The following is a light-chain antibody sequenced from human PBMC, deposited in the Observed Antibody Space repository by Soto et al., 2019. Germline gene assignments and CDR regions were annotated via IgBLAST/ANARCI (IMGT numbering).Light chain of an antibody. V-gene: IGLV2-14*01. CDR3: ISYTCNSLYV. J-gene: IGLJ1*01. CDR1: SSDFGAYDY. Sequence: QSALTQPASVSGSPGQSITISCTGASSDFGAYDYVSWYQHHPGKAPKLMIFEVSHRASGVSTRFSGSKSGNTASLTISGLQAEDEADYYCISYTCNSLYVFGTGTKLTVL. CDR2: EVS.